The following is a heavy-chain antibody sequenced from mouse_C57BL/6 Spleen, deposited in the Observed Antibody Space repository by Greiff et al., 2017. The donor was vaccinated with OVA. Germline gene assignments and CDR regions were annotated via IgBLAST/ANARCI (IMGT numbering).Heavy chain of an antibody. Sequence: EVMLVESGGGLVKPGGSLKLSCAASGFTFSSYAMSWVRQTPEKRLEWVATISDGGSYTYYPDNVKGRFTISRDNAKNNLYLQMSHLKSEDTAMYYCARDKSYYSNWYFDVWGKGTTVTVSS. CDR1: GFTFSSYA. D-gene: IGHD2-5*01. V-gene: IGHV5-4*01. CDR2: ISDGGSYT. J-gene: IGHJ1*03. CDR3: ARDKSYYSNWYFDV.